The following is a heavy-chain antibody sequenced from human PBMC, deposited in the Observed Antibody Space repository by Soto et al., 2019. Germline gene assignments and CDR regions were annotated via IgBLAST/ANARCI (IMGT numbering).Heavy chain of an antibody. CDR1: SGSISSSNW. J-gene: IGHJ6*03. Sequence: SETLSLTCAVSSGSISSSNWWSWVRQPPGKGLEWIGEIYHSGSTNYNPSLKSRVTISVDKSKNQFSLKLSSVTAADTAVYYCARGTIVVVPAAMPRRYYYMDVWGKGTTVTVSS. CDR2: IYHSGST. V-gene: IGHV4-4*02. D-gene: IGHD2-2*01. CDR3: ARGTIVVVPAAMPRRYYYMDV.